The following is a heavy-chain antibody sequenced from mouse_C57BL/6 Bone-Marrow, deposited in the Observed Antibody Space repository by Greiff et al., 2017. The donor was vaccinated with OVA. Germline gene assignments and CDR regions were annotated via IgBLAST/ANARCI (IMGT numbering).Heavy chain of an antibody. CDR3: ARGGDTGDYFDY. CDR1: GYTFTDYY. CDR2: INPNNGGT. D-gene: IGHD3-3*01. V-gene: IGHV1-26*01. J-gene: IGHJ2*01. Sequence: VQLQQSGPELVKPGASVKISCKASGYTFTDYYMNWVKQSHGKSLEWIGDINPNNGGTSYNQKFKGKATLTVDKSSSTAYMELRSLTSEDSAVYYCARGGDTGDYFDYWGQGTTLTVSS.